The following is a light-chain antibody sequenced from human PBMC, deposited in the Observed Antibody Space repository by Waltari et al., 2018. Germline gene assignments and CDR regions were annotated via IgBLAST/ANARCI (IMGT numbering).Light chain of an antibody. CDR1: QDISNA. CDR3: QHLNSYPPWT. Sequence: AVQLTQSPSSLSASVGDRVSITCRASQDISNALAWYQQKAGKPPKLLIYDASTLESGVPSKFSGSGSGTYFTLTISSLQPEDFATYYCQHLNSYPPWTFGQGTNLEI. V-gene: IGKV1-13*02. CDR2: DAS. J-gene: IGKJ2*01.